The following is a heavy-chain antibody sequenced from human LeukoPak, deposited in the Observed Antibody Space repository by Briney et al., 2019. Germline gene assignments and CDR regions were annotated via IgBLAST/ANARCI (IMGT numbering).Heavy chain of an antibody. CDR1: GLTFSSYS. CDR3: ARDVTMVRGVSL. D-gene: IGHD3-10*01. CDR2: ISSSSSYI. J-gene: IGHJ4*02. V-gene: IGHV3-21*01. Sequence: GGSLRLSCAASGLTFSSYSMNWVRQAPGKGLEWVSSISSSSSYIYYADSVKGRFTISRDNAKNSLYLQMNSLRAEDTAVYYCARDVTMVRGVSLWGQGTLVTVSS.